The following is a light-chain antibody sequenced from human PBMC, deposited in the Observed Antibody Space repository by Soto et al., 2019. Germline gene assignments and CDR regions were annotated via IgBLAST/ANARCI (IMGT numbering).Light chain of an antibody. J-gene: IGKJ1*01. V-gene: IGKV3-20*01. CDR1: QSVSSSY. Sequence: EIVLTPSPGTLSLSPVERATLSCMASQSVSSSYLAWYQQKPGQAPRLLIYGASSRATGIPDRLSGSGSGTDFTIPTSRLEPEDFAVYYCQQYGSSLWKCGQGTKVDIK. CDR3: QQYGSSLWK. CDR2: GAS.